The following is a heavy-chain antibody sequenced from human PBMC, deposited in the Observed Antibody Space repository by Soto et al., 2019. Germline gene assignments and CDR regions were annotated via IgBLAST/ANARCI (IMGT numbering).Heavy chain of an antibody. CDR3: AKYTSGWDFDH. CDR1: GFTFSSYA. V-gene: IGHV3-23*01. D-gene: IGHD6-19*01. Sequence: GGSLRLSCAASGFTFSSYAVSWVRQAPGKGPEWISSISGSGSTIYYADSVKGRLTISRDNSKNTLYLQMSSLRAEDTAVYYCAKYTSGWDFDHWGQGTLVTVSS. J-gene: IGHJ4*02. CDR2: ISGSGSTI.